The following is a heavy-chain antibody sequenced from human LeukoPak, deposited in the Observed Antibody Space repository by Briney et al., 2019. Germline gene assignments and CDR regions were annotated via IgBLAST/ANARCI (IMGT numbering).Heavy chain of an antibody. CDR1: GFTFSSYA. Sequence: GGSLRLSCAASGFTFSSYAMHWVRQAPGKGLEWVAVISYDGSNKYYADSVKGRFAISRDNSKNTLYLQMNSLRAEDTAVYYCARDPFDYWGQGTLVTVSS. J-gene: IGHJ4*02. V-gene: IGHV3-30*09. CDR3: ARDPFDY. CDR2: ISYDGSNK.